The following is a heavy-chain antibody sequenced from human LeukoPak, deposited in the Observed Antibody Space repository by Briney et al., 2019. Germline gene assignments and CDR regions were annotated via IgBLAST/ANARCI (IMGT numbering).Heavy chain of an antibody. CDR2: ISGSGGST. J-gene: IGHJ4*02. Sequence: GGSLRLSCAASGFTFSSYGMSWVRQAPGKGLECVASISGSGGSTNHADSVKGQFTISRDNSKNTLYLQMNSLRAEATAVYYCAKVWTAYSDDYFDYWGQGTLVTVSS. D-gene: IGHD3/OR15-3a*01. CDR3: AKVWTAYSDDYFDY. CDR1: GFTFSSYG. V-gene: IGHV3-23*01.